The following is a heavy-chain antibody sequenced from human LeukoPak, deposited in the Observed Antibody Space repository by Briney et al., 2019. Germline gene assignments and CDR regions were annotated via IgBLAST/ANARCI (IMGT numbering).Heavy chain of an antibody. CDR2: INHSGST. J-gene: IGHJ4*02. CDR1: GGSISTSNYY. CDR3: ARAASGSTIDY. D-gene: IGHD3-10*01. Sequence: SETLSLTCTVSGGSISTSNYYWSWIRQPPGKGLEWIGEINHSGSTNYNPSLKSRVTISVDTSKNQFSLKLSSVTAADTAVYYCARAASGSTIDYWGQGTLVTVSS. V-gene: IGHV4-39*07.